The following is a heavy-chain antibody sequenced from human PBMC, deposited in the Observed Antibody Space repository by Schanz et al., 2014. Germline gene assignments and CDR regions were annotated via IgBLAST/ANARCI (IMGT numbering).Heavy chain of an antibody. V-gene: IGHV1-69*09. Sequence: QVHLVQSGAEVHKPGASLKISCKASGYTFTNFFLHWVRQAPGQGLEWMGRIIPILGIANYAQKFQGRVTITADKSTFTAYMDVSSLRSEDTAVYYCARAPTAYCSDTSCLGTPFDYWGQGTLVTVSS. J-gene: IGHJ4*02. D-gene: IGHD2-2*01. CDR3: ARAPTAYCSDTSCLGTPFDY. CDR2: IIPILGIA. CDR1: GYTFTNFF.